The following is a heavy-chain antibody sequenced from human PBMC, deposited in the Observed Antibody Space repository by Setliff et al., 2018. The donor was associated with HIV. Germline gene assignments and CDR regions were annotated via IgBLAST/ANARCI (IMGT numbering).Heavy chain of an antibody. Sequence: SETLSLTCAVSDNYIGSGYYWGWIRQPPGKGLEWIASIYYTGNIYYNPSLKSRVTISMDTSKNQFSLKLNSMTAADTAVYFCVRGPQWLVQKGRVYYYGFDVWGQGTTVTVSS. CDR3: VRGPQWLVQKGRVYYYGFDV. J-gene: IGHJ6*02. CDR2: IYYTGNI. V-gene: IGHV4-38-2*01. D-gene: IGHD6-19*01. CDR1: DNYIGSGYY.